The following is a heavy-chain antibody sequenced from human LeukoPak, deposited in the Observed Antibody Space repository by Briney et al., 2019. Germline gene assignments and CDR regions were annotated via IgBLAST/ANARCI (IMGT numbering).Heavy chain of an antibody. CDR1: GGSISSSSYY. CDR2: IYYSGST. D-gene: IGHD6-19*01. Sequence: SETLSLTCTVSGGSISSSSYYWGWIRQPPGKGLEWIGSIYYSGSTYYNPSLKSRVTISVDTSKNRFSLKLSSVTAADTAVYYCARQGPKGIAVADYWGQGTLVTVSS. J-gene: IGHJ4*02. V-gene: IGHV4-39*01. CDR3: ARQGPKGIAVADY.